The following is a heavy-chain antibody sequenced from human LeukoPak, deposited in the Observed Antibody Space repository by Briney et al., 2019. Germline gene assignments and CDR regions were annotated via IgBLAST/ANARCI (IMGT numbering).Heavy chain of an antibody. Sequence: SETLSLTCTVSGGSISSSSYYWGWIRQPPGKGLEWIGSIYYSGSTYYNPSLKSRVTISVDTSKNQFSLKLSSVTAADTAVYYCARHQTGHYYYYYYMDVWGKGTTVTISS. D-gene: IGHD1-14*01. CDR1: GGSISSSSYY. J-gene: IGHJ6*03. CDR2: IYYSGST. CDR3: ARHQTGHYYYYYYMDV. V-gene: IGHV4-39*01.